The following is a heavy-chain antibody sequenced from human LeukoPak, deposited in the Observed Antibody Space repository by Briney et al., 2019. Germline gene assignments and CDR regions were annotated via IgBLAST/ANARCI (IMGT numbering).Heavy chain of an antibody. J-gene: IGHJ4*02. CDR3: ARDTEIYSSGYSFDY. Sequence: AGGSLRLSCAASGFTFSSYSMTWVRQAPGKGLEWVSSIGDSSYIFYADSVKGRFTISRDNAKNSLYLQMKSLRAEDTAVYYCARDTEIYSSGYSFDYWGQGTLVTVSS. D-gene: IGHD3-22*01. CDR1: GFTFSSYS. CDR2: IGDSSYI. V-gene: IGHV3-21*01.